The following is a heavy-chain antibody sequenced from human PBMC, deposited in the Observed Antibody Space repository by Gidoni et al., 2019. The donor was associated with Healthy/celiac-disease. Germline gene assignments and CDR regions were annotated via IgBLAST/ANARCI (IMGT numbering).Heavy chain of an antibody. V-gene: IGHV2-70*15. D-gene: IGHD3-16*01. Sequence: QVTLRESGPALVKPTQTLTLTCTFSGFSLSTSGMCVSWIRQPPGKALEWLARIDWDDDKYYSTSLKTRLNISKDTSKKQVVLTMTNMDPVDTATYSCARIRGTFDFDYWGQGTLVTVSS. CDR1: GFSLSTSGMC. J-gene: IGHJ4*02. CDR2: IDWDDDK. CDR3: ARIRGTFDFDY.